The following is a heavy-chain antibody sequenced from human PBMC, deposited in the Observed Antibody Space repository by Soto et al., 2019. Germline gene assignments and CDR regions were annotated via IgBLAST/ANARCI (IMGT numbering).Heavy chain of an antibody. CDR2: IYHSGST. Sequence: NPSETLSLTCAVSGGSISSSNWWSWVRQPPGKGLEWIGEIYHSGSTNYNPSLKSRVTISVDKSKNQFSLKLSSVTAADTAVYYCARRSYYYDSSGLDYWGQGTLVTVSS. J-gene: IGHJ4*02. V-gene: IGHV4-4*02. CDR3: ARRSYYYDSSGLDY. D-gene: IGHD3-22*01. CDR1: GGSISSSNW.